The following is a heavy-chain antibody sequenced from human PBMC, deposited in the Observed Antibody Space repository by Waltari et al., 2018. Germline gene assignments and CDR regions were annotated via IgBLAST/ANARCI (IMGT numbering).Heavy chain of an antibody. CDR1: GFTFSSYS. D-gene: IGHD6-13*01. CDR2: ISSSSSTI. Sequence: EVQLVESGGGLVQPGGSLRLSCAASGFTFSSYSMNWVRQAPGKGLEWVSYISSSSSTIYYADSVKGRFTISRDNAKNSLYLQMNSLRAEDTAVYYCARPPTQQMGLYFDLWGRGTLVTVSS. J-gene: IGHJ2*01. V-gene: IGHV3-48*01. CDR3: ARPPTQQMGLYFDL.